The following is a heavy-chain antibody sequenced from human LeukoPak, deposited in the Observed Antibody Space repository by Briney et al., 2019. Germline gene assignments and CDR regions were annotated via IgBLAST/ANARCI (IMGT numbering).Heavy chain of an antibody. CDR3: AKDIGDSSSSPRDYYGMDV. CDR1: GFTFDDYA. J-gene: IGHJ6*02. Sequence: PGRSLRLSCAASGFTFDDYAMHWVRQAPGKGLEWVSGISWNSGSIGYADSVKGRFTISRDNAKNSLYLQMNSLRAEDTALYYCAKDIGDSSSSPRDYYGMDVWGQGTTVTVSS. CDR2: ISWNSGSI. V-gene: IGHV3-9*01. D-gene: IGHD6-6*01.